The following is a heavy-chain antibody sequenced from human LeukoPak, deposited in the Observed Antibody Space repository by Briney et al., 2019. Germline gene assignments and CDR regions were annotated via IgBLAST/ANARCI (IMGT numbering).Heavy chain of an antibody. Sequence: GETLRLSCAASGFTFDDYAMHWVRQAPGKGLEWVSGISWNSGSIGYADSVKGRFTISRDNAKNSLYLQMNSLRAEDTALYYCAQDRQYYYDSSGPNDAFDIWGQGTMVTVSS. J-gene: IGHJ3*02. D-gene: IGHD3-22*01. CDR3: AQDRQYYYDSSGPNDAFDI. CDR1: GFTFDDYA. CDR2: ISWNSGSI. V-gene: IGHV3-9*01.